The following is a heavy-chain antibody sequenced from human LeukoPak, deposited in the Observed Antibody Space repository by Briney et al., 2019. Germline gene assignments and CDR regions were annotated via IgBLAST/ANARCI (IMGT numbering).Heavy chain of an antibody. J-gene: IGHJ4*02. Sequence: SETLSLTCTVSGGSISSYYWSWIRQPAGKGLEWIGRIYTGGSTNYNPSLKSRVTMSVDTSKNQISLKVNSVTAADTAVYYCARESYSSSYLFDFWGQGTLVTVSA. CDR1: GGSISSYY. CDR2: IYTGGST. V-gene: IGHV4-4*07. CDR3: ARESYSSSYLFDF. D-gene: IGHD6-6*01.